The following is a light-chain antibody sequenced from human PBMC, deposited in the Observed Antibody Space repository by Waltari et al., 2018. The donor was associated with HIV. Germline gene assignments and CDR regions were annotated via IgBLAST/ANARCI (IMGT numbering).Light chain of an antibody. V-gene: IGLV2-14*01. J-gene: IGLJ2*01. Sequence: QSALTQPASVSGSPGPSITFPCSGSSRHIGAYNFVSWYQQHPGKAPKLIIYEVSNRPSGVSDRFSGSSSGNTASLTISGLQAEDEADYYCSSYTTRNTLLFGGGTRLTVL. CDR2: EVS. CDR3: SSYTTRNTLL. CDR1: SRHIGAYNF.